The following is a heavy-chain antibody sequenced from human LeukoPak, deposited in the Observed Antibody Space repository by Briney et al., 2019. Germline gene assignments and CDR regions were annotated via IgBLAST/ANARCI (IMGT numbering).Heavy chain of an antibody. J-gene: IGHJ4*02. CDR2: INPNSGGT. Sequence: GASVKVSCKASGYTFTGYYMHWVRQAPGQGLEWMGRINPNSGGTNYAQKFQGRVTMTRDTSISTAYMELSRLRSGDTAVYYCATDYDILTGYSTVDYWGQGTLVTVSS. CDR3: ATDYDILTGYSTVDY. D-gene: IGHD3-9*01. V-gene: IGHV1-2*06. CDR1: GYTFTGYY.